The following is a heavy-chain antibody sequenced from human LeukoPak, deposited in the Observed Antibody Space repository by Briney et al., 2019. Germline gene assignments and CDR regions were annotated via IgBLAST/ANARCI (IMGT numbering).Heavy chain of an antibody. CDR3: AREFGIAAADPLDY. Sequence: GGSLRLSRAASGFTFSSYWMHWVRQAPGKGLVWVSRINTDGSSTSYADSVKGRFTISRDNAKNTLYLQMNSLRAEDTAVYYCAREFGIAAADPLDYWGQGTLVTASS. J-gene: IGHJ4*02. D-gene: IGHD6-13*01. CDR1: GFTFSSYW. CDR2: INTDGSST. V-gene: IGHV3-74*01.